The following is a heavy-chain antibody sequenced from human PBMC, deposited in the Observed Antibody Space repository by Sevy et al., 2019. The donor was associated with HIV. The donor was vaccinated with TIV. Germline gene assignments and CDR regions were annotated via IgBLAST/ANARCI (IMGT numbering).Heavy chain of an antibody. Sequence: GESLKISCKGSGYSFTSYWIGWVRQMPGKGLEWMGIIYPGDSDTRYSPSFQGQVTISADKSISTAYLQWSSLKASDTAMYYYARQWGIDGYNPTQDAFDIWGQGTMVTVSS. V-gene: IGHV5-51*01. CDR2: IYPGDSDT. CDR1: GYSFTSYW. D-gene: IGHD6-13*01. CDR3: ARQWGIDGYNPTQDAFDI. J-gene: IGHJ3*02.